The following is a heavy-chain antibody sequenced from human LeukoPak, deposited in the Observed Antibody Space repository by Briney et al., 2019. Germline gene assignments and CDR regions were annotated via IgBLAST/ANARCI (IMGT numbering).Heavy chain of an antibody. CDR2: ISYDRDNR. CDR1: GFTFRTCP. J-gene: IGHJ4*02. CDR3: ATQYAVRLGEASLYRDFDY. Sequence: PGRSLRLSCAASGFTFRTCPMHWVRQAPGKGLEWVAVISYDRDNRYYADSVKGRFAISRDNSKNTVCLQMNSLRADDTAVYYCATQYAVRLGEASLYRDFDYWGQGTLVTVSA. V-gene: IGHV3-30*09. D-gene: IGHD3-16*01.